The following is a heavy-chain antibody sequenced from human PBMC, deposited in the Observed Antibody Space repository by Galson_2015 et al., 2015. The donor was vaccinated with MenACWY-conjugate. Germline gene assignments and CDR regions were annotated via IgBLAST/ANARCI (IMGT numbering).Heavy chain of an antibody. D-gene: IGHD3-3*01. V-gene: IGHV4-34*01. Sequence: SETLSLTCALSGASFSGHYWTWIRQSPGRGLEWIGEIQQRGTTNYSPSLKSRVTISIDLSNNQFSLMLNTVTAADTAVYYCARGRQQYSFWRGSKHNWFDPWGQGIQAIVSS. J-gene: IGHJ5*02. CDR1: GASFSGHY. CDR2: IQQRGTT. CDR3: ARGRQQYSFWRGSKHNWFDP.